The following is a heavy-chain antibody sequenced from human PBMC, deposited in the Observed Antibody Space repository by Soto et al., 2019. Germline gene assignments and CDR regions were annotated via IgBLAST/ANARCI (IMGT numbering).Heavy chain of an antibody. V-gene: IGHV3-30*18. CDR2: ISYDGSNK. Sequence: QVQLVESGGGVVQPGRSLRLSCAASGFTFSSYGMHWVRQAPGKGLEWVAVISYDGSNKYYADSVKGRFTISRDNSKNKLYLQLNSLRAEDTAVYYCAQTSYDYYDSSGYSDYWGQGTLVTVSS. J-gene: IGHJ4*02. CDR1: GFTFSSYG. D-gene: IGHD3-22*01. CDR3: AQTSYDYYDSSGYSDY.